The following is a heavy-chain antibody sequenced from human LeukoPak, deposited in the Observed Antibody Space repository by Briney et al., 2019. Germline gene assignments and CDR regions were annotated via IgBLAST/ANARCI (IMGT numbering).Heavy chain of an antibody. D-gene: IGHD3-10*01. Sequence: GGSLTLSCAASGLTVSSKYMSWVRRAPGKGLEWVSVLYSGGNTYYADSVKGRFSISRDNSKNTLYLQMNSLRAEDTAVYYCASYGSGRYYFDYWGQGTLVTVSS. V-gene: IGHV3-53*01. CDR3: ASYGSGRYYFDY. CDR1: GLTVSSKY. CDR2: LYSGGNT. J-gene: IGHJ4*02.